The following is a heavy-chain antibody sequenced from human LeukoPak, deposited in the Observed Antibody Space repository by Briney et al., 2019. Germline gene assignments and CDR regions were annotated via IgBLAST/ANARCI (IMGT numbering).Heavy chain of an antibody. CDR1: GFIFRNYE. Sequence: GGSLRLSCGASGFIFRNYEMNWVRQAPGKGLEWISYINSSANTIYYRDSVKGRFTISRDNARNSLYLQMNSLRAEDTAVYYCVREAFDYIWGTYRLFEFWGQGTLVTVSS. J-gene: IGHJ4*02. V-gene: IGHV3-48*03. CDR3: VREAFDYIWGTYRLFEF. D-gene: IGHD3-16*02. CDR2: INSSANTI.